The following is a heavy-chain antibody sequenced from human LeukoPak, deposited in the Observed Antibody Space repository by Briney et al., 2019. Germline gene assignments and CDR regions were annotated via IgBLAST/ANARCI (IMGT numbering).Heavy chain of an antibody. Sequence: LVKVSCKGSGGTFSSYAISWGRQAPGQGLEWMGRIIPIFGTANYAQKFQGRVTITTDESTSTAYMELSSLRSEDTAVYYCARGQGLYGDYSNFDYWGQGTLVTVSS. J-gene: IGHJ4*02. CDR2: IIPIFGTA. CDR3: ARGQGLYGDYSNFDY. V-gene: IGHV1-69*05. CDR1: GGTFSSYA. D-gene: IGHD4-17*01.